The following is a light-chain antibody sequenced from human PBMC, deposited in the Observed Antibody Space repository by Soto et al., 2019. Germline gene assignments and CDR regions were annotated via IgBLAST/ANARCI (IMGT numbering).Light chain of an antibody. CDR2: DAS. CDR1: QSISSW. CDR3: QQYNSYWA. J-gene: IGKJ1*01. V-gene: IGKV1-5*01. Sequence: DIQMTQSPSTLSASVGDRVTITCRASQSISSWLAWYQQKPGKAPKLLIYDASSLESGVPSRLSGSGSGTEFTLTIRSLQPDDFASYYCQQYNSYWAFGQGTKVEIK.